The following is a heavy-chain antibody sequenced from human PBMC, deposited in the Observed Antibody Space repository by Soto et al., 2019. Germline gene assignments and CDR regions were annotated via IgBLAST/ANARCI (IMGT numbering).Heavy chain of an antibody. CDR1: GGSFTSYS. Sequence: QVQLVQSGAELKKPGSSVKVSCEASGGSFTSYSFTWVRQAPGQGLEWMGRIIPIQGKANYALKFQDRVTITPGRFQRAGYMELTRLRPEGTAGLFCAERLLFVDPRHMGLWGKGTTVTVSS. D-gene: IGHD2-21*01. V-gene: IGHV1-69*02. CDR2: IIPIQGKA. J-gene: IGHJ6*03. CDR3: AERLLFVDPRHMGL.